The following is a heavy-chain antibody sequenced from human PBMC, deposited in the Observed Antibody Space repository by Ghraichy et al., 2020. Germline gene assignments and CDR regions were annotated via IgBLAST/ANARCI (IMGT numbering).Heavy chain of an antibody. D-gene: IGHD6-6*01. J-gene: IGHJ4*02. CDR2: ISGSGGST. Sequence: GGSLRLSCAASGFTFSSYAMSWVRQAPGKGLEWVSAISGSGGSTYYADSVKGRFTISRDNSKNTLYLQMNSLRAEDTAVYYCAKVVNLWYSSSSRIFDYWGQGTLVTVSS. V-gene: IGHV3-23*01. CDR3: AKVVNLWYSSSSRIFDY. CDR1: GFTFSSYA.